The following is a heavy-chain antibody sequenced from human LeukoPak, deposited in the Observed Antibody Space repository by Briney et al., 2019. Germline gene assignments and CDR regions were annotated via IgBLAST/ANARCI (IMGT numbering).Heavy chain of an antibody. D-gene: IGHD3-10*02. CDR2: IYSGGST. V-gene: IGHV3-53*01. J-gene: IGHJ4*02. Sequence: PGGSLRLSCAASGFTVSGNYMSWVRQAPGKGLEWVSVIYSGGSTYYADSVKGRFTISRDNSKNTLYLQMNSLRAEDTAVYYCARALKSPHVITLYEKPYYFDYWGQGTLVTVSS. CDR3: ARALKSPHVITLYEKPYYFDY. CDR1: GFTVSGNY.